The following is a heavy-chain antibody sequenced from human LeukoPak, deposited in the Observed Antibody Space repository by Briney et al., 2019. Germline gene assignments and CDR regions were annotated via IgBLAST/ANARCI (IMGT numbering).Heavy chain of an antibody. J-gene: IGHJ3*02. CDR1: GYRFTSYW. V-gene: IGHV5-51*01. Sequence: GKSLKISCKGSGYRFTSYWIGWVRQMPGKGLEWMGFIYPGDSDTRYSPSFQGQVTISADKSMSTAYLQWSSLKASDTAMYHCARRRGRYSGDAFDIWGQGTMVTVS. CDR3: ARRRGRYSGDAFDI. D-gene: IGHD1-26*01. CDR2: IYPGDSDT.